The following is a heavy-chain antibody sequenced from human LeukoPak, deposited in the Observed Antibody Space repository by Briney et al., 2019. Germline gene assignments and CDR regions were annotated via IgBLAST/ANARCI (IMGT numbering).Heavy chain of an antibody. CDR2: ISGSGGST. CDR3: AKAGVTAAAEYFQH. Sequence: GGSLRLSCAASGFTVSSNYMSWVRQAPGKGLEWVSAISGSGGSTYYADSVKGRFTISRDNSKNTLYLQMNSLRAEDTAVYYCAKAGVTAAAEYFQHWGQGTLVTGSS. D-gene: IGHD6-13*01. CDR1: GFTVSSNY. J-gene: IGHJ1*01. V-gene: IGHV3-23*01.